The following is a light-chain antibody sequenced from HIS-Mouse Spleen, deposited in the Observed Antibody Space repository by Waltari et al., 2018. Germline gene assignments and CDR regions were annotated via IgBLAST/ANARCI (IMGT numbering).Light chain of an antibody. J-gene: IGLJ2*01. CDR1: SSDVGGYNY. CDR2: DVS. V-gene: IGLV2-14*03. CDR3: SSYTSSSTEV. Sequence: QSALTQPASVSGSPGQSITISCTGTSSDVGGYNYVSWYQQHPGKAPKRMIYDVSKRPSGASNRFSGSKSGNTASLTISGLQAEDEADYYCSSYTSSSTEVFGGGTELTVL.